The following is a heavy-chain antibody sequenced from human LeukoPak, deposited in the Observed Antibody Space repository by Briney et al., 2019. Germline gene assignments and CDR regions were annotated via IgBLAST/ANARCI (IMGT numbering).Heavy chain of an antibody. Sequence: SETLSLTCTVSGGSISSYYWSWIRQPPGKGLEWIGYIYYSGSTNYNPSLKSRVTISVDTSKNQFSVKLSSVTAADTAVYYCARDSRPLRRYYYYGMDVWGQGTTVTVSS. CDR2: IYYSGST. CDR1: GGSISSYY. V-gene: IGHV4-59*01. J-gene: IGHJ6*02. CDR3: ARDSRPLRRYYYYGMDV.